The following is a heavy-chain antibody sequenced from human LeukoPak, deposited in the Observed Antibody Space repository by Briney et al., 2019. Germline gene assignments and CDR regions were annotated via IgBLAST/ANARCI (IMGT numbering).Heavy chain of an antibody. D-gene: IGHD2-15*01. CDR1: GYTFTRYY. CDR2: INPSGGST. V-gene: IGHV1-46*01. J-gene: IGHJ5*02. CDR3: ARGGGRVNWFDP. Sequence: GSSVKVSCKASGYTFTRYYMHWVRQAPGQGLEWMGIINPSGGSTSYAQKFQGRVTMTRDMSTSTVYMELSSLRSEDTAVYYCARGGGRVNWFDPWGQETLVTVSS.